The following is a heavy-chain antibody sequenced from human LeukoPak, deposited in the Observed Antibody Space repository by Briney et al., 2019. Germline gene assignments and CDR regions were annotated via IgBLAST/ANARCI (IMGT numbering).Heavy chain of an antibody. D-gene: IGHD5-12*01. CDR2: IYYSGST. CDR1: GGSISSYY. J-gene: IGHJ3*02. CDR3: ARGLYSGFSRNVFDI. V-gene: IGHV4-59*08. Sequence: SETLSLTCTVSGGSISSYYWSWIRQPPGKGLEWIGYIYYSGSTNYNPSLKSRLTISVDTSKNQFSLKLSSVTAADTAVYYCARGLYSGFSRNVFDIWGQGTMVTISS.